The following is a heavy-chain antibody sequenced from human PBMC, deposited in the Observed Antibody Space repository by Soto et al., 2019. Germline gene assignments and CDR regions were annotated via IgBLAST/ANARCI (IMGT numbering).Heavy chain of an antibody. CDR3: ATQGEVVYERYYMDV. V-gene: IGHV3-7*05. CDR1: GFTFSSYW. J-gene: IGHJ6*03. CDR2: IKQDGSEK. Sequence: GGSMRLSCAASGFTFSSYWMSWVRQAPGKGLEWVANIKQDGSEKYYVDSVKGRFTISRDNAKNSLYLQMNSLKASDTAMYYCATQGEVVYERYYMDVWGKGTTVTVSS. D-gene: IGHD2-8*02.